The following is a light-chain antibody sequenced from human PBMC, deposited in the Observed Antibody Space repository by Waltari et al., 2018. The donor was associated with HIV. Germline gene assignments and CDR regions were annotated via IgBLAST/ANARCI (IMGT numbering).Light chain of an antibody. J-gene: IGLJ2*01. Sequence: SYVLTQPPSLAVPPGQTATISCGGENLGRKSVHWYRQKPGQGPLLVVYADSERPSGIPERISGVNSGNTASLTISRVEAGDEADYFCQVWDSDTDGVIFGGGTKLTVL. CDR3: QVWDSDTDGVI. V-gene: IGLV3-21*02. CDR2: ADS. CDR1: NLGRKS.